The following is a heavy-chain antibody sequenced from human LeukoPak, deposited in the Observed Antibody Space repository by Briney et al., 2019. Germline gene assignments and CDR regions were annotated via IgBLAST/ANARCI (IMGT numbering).Heavy chain of an antibody. Sequence: PGESLKISCKGSGYSFTSYWIGWVRQMPGKGLEWMGIIYPGDSDTRYSPSFQGQVTISADKSISTAYLQWSSLKASDTAMYYCATRRDTRWLQFGDAFDIWGQGTMVTVSS. CDR3: ATRRDTRWLQFGDAFDI. CDR2: IYPGDSDT. CDR1: GYSFTSYW. D-gene: IGHD5-24*01. V-gene: IGHV5-51*01. J-gene: IGHJ3*02.